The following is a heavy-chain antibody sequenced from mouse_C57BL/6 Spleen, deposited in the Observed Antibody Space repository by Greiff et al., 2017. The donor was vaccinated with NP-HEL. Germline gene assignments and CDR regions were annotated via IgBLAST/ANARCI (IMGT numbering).Heavy chain of an antibody. CDR1: GYTFTDYY. J-gene: IGHJ1*03. CDR2: INPYNGGT. D-gene: IGHD1-1*01. V-gene: IGHV1-19*01. Sequence: DVQLQESGPVLVKPGASVKMSCKASGYTFTDYYMNWVKQSHGKSLEWIGVINPYNGGTSYNQKFKGKATLTVDKSSSTAYMELNSLTSEDSAVYYCARRVYSPSWYFDVWGTGTTVTVSS. CDR3: ARRVYSPSWYFDV.